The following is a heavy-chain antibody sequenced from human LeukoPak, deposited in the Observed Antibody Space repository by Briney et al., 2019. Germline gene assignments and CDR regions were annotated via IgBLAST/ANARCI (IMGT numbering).Heavy chain of an antibody. CDR2: ISGSGGST. CDR1: GFTFSSYA. Sequence: GGSLRLSCAVSGFTFSSYAMSWVRQAPGKGLEWVSAISGSGGSTYYADSVKGRFTISRDNSKNTLYLQMNSLRAEDTAVYYCARGSSGRGGYWGQGTLVTVSS. J-gene: IGHJ4*02. D-gene: IGHD6-19*01. V-gene: IGHV3-23*01. CDR3: ARGSSGRGGY.